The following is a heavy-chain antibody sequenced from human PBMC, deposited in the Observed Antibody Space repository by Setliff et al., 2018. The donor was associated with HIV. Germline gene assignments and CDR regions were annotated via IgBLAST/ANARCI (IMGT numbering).Heavy chain of an antibody. J-gene: IGHJ4*02. CDR2: IDPSDFYI. Sequence: PGESLTICCQGSGYSFTNYWINWVRQMPGKGLEWMGRIDPSDFYIKYSPSFQGHVTISADRSITTAYLQWSSLRASDTATYYCARQPRGYSYGDGVYLDYWGQGTPVTVSS. CDR1: GYSFTNYW. CDR3: ARQPRGYSYGDGVYLDY. V-gene: IGHV5-10-1*01. D-gene: IGHD5-18*01.